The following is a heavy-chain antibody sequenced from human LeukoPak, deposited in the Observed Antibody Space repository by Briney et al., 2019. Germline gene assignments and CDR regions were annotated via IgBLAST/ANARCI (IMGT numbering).Heavy chain of an antibody. CDR1: GGSVSIYH. CDR2: IYYSGNS. V-gene: IGHV4-59*08. CDR3: ASNTYYYGSGSSYYHGLDV. D-gene: IGHD3-10*01. Sequence: TETLSLTCTVSGGSVSIYHWSWLRQPPGKGREGVGYIYYSGNSNYTPSLKSRVTMSVDTSKNQFSLNMSAVTAADTAVYYCASNTYYYGSGSSYYHGLDVWGQGTTVTVSS. J-gene: IGHJ6*02.